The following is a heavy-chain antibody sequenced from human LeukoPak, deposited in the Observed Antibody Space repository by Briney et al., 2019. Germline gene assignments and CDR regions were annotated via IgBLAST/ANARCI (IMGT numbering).Heavy chain of an antibody. V-gene: IGHV3-30*02. D-gene: IGHD2-2*02. CDR2: IRYDGSNK. CDR3: AKATPAAITY. Sequence: PGGSLRLSCAASGFTFSSYGMHWVRQAPGKGLEWVAFIRYDGSNKYYADSVKGRFTISRDNSKNTLCLQMNSLRAEDTAVYYCAKATPAAITYWGQGTLVTVSS. J-gene: IGHJ4*02. CDR1: GFTFSSYG.